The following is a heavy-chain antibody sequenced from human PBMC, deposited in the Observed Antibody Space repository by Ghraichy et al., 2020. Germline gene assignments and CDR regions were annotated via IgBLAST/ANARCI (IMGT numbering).Heavy chain of an antibody. J-gene: IGHJ5*02. CDR1: GFTFSGFA. D-gene: IGHD1-1*01. CDR2: ITTSGAST. V-gene: IGHV3-23*01. Sequence: GESLNISCAASGFTFSGFAMSWVRQGPGKGLEWVSSITTSGASTYYTDSVQGRFTISRDNSKNTLYLQMDSLRAEDTAVYFCAKTEAMESWGQGTLVTVSS. CDR3: AKTEAMES.